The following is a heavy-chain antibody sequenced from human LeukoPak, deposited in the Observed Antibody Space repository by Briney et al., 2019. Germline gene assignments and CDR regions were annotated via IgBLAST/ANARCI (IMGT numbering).Heavy chain of an antibody. D-gene: IGHD3-22*01. V-gene: IGHV3-53*05. CDR1: GFTFSSNY. CDR2: IYSGGST. Sequence: PGGSLRLSCAASGFTFSSNYMSWVRQAPGKGLEWVSVIYSGGSTYYADSVKGRFTISRDNSKNTLYLQMNSLRAEDTAVYYCASDSSGYRPYDYWGQGTLVTVSS. J-gene: IGHJ4*02. CDR3: ASDSSGYRPYDY.